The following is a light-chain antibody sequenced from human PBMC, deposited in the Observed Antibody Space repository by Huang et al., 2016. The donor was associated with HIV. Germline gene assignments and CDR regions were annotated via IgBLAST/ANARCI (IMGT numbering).Light chain of an antibody. V-gene: IGKV3-11*01. CDR2: DAS. CDR1: QNVRTY. CDR3: QHRGTWPPYT. Sequence: IVLTQSPATLSLSPGERAILSCRASQNVRTYFAWYQQKPGQAPRLLIHDASKRANGKPSRFSGSGSGTDFTRTISSLEPEDFAVYYCQHRGTWPPYTFGQGTKLEIK. J-gene: IGKJ2*01.